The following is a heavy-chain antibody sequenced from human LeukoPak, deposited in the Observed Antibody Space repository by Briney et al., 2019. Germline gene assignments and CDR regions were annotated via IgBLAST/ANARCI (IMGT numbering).Heavy chain of an antibody. CDR2: IKQDGSEK. CDR1: RFTFSSYG. D-gene: IGHD3-10*01. CDR3: ARTLWFGELFNWFDP. V-gene: IGHV3-7*01. J-gene: IGHJ5*02. Sequence: GGSLRLSCAASRFTFSSYGMHWVRQAPGKGLEWVANIKQDGSEKYYVDSVKGRFTISRDNAKNSLYLQMNSLRAEDTAVYYCARTLWFGELFNWFDPWGQGTLVTVSS.